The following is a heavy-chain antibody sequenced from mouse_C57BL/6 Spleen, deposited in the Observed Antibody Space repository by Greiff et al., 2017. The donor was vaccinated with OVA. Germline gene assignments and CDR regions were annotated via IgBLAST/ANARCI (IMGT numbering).Heavy chain of an antibody. CDR1: GFTFSDYG. CDR2: ISSGSSTI. CDR3: AREGTAQATLFAY. J-gene: IGHJ3*01. Sequence: EVKLVESGGGLVKPGGSLKLSCAASGFTFSDYGMHWVRQAPEKGLEWVAYISSGSSTIYYADTVKGRFTISRDNAKNTLFLQMTSLRSEDTAMYYCAREGTAQATLFAYWGQGTLVTVSA. D-gene: IGHD3-2*02. V-gene: IGHV5-17*01.